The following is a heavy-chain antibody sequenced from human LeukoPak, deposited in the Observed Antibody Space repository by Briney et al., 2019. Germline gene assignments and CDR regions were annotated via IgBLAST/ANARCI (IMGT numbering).Heavy chain of an antibody. CDR1: GCFFFNCF. J-gene: IGHJ4*02. V-gene: IGHV1-2*02. CDR3: ARGTEGGSGWDLTY. Sequence: GASVQSSSYASGCFFFNCFMHWVRRAPGQGRVWMGWINPNSGGTNLSQKFQGRVTITSDNSINKAYFVQINMLCDDTAVYFCARGTEGGSGWDLTYWGQGTLVTVSS. CDR2: INPNSGGT. D-gene: IGHD6-19*01.